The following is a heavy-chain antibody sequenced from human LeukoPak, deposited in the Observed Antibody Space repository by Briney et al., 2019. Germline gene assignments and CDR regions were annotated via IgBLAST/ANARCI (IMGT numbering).Heavy chain of an antibody. J-gene: IGHJ5*02. CDR1: GGSISSGSYY. V-gene: IGHV4-61*02. CDR2: IYTSGST. CDR3: AREAIRWFDP. D-gene: IGHD3-9*01. Sequence: SETLSLTCTVYGGSISSGSYYWSWIRQPAGKGLEWIGRIYTSGSTNYNPSLKSRVTISVDTSKNQFSLKLSSVTAADTAVYYCAREAIRWFDPWGQGTLFTVSS.